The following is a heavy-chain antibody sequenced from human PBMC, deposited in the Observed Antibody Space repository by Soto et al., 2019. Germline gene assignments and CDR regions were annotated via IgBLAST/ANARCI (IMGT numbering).Heavy chain of an antibody. D-gene: IGHD2-2*01. Sequence: QVQLQESGPGLVKPSGTLSLTCAVSGGSISSSNWWSWVRQPPGKGLEWIGEIYRSGSTNYNPSLKSRVTISVDKSKNQFSLKLSSVTAADTAVYYCARISNCSSTSCYGNFDYWGQGTLVTVSS. V-gene: IGHV4-4*02. CDR2: IYRSGST. J-gene: IGHJ4*02. CDR1: GGSISSSNW. CDR3: ARISNCSSTSCYGNFDY.